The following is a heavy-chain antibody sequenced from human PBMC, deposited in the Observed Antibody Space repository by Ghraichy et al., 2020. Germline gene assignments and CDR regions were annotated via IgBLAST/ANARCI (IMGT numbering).Heavy chain of an antibody. V-gene: IGHV3-7*03. J-gene: IGHJ4*02. CDR2: IKEDGSEK. CDR1: GFTFSRYW. Sequence: GGSLRLSCAASGFTFSRYWMSWVRQGPGKGLELVANIKEDGSEKYYVDSVKGRFTISRDNAKNSLYLQMNSLRAEDTALYYCARDLWIWEWLDWGQGTLVTVSS. CDR3: ARDLWIWEWLD. D-gene: IGHD6-19*01.